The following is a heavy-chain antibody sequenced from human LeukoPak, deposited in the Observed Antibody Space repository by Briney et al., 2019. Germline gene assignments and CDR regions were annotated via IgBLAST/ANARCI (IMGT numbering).Heavy chain of an antibody. V-gene: IGHV1-8*01. D-gene: IGHD3-10*01. CDR1: GYTFTSYD. J-gene: IGHJ5*02. Sequence: ASVKVSCKASGYTFTSYDINWVRQATGQGLEWMGWMNPNSGNTGYAQKFQGRVTMTRNTSISTAYMELSSLRSEDTAVYYCARMFYFDWGSDNCFAPGGKGTLVTVSS. CDR2: MNPNSGNT. CDR3: ARMFYFDWGSDNCFAP.